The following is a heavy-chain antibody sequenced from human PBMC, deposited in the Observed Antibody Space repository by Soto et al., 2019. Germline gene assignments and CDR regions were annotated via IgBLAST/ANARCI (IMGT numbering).Heavy chain of an antibody. J-gene: IGHJ5*02. CDR1: GGSFSGYY. Sequence: SETLSLTCAVYGGSFSGYYWSWIRQPPGKGLEWIGEINHSGSTNYNPSLKSRVTISVDTSKNQFSLKLSSVTAADTAVYYCARGKGVVPADYNWFDPWGQGTLVTVSS. CDR3: ARGKGVVPADYNWFDP. CDR2: INHSGST. D-gene: IGHD2-2*01. V-gene: IGHV4-34*01.